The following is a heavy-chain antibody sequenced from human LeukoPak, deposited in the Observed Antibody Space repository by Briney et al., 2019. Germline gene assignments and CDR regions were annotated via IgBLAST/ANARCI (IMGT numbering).Heavy chain of an antibody. V-gene: IGHV3-48*01. CDR3: AKEGLSHDAFDI. CDR1: GFTFSSHS. CDR2: ISSSSSTI. J-gene: IGHJ3*02. Sequence: GGSLRLSCAASGFTFSSHSMNWVRQAPGKGLEWVSYISSSSSTIYYADSVKGRFTISRDNAKNSLYLQMNSLRAEDTAVYYCAKEGLSHDAFDIWGQGTMVTVSS. D-gene: IGHD3/OR15-3a*01.